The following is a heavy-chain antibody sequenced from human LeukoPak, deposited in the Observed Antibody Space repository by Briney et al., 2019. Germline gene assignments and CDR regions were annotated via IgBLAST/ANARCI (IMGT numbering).Heavy chain of an antibody. Sequence: PGGSLRLSCAASGFTVSNKYMSWVRPAPGEGLGWGSVIYCGGRTDYADSVKGRFTIYRDNSKNTLYLQMNSLRVEDTAVYYCARSSHYDILTGYSEEDAFDIWGQGTMVTVSS. CDR3: ARSSHYDILTGYSEEDAFDI. CDR1: GFTVSNKY. D-gene: IGHD3-9*01. J-gene: IGHJ3*02. CDR2: IYCGGRT. V-gene: IGHV3-53*01.